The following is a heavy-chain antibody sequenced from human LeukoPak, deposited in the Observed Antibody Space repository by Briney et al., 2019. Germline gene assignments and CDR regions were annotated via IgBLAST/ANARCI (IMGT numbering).Heavy chain of an antibody. J-gene: IGHJ4*02. D-gene: IGHD3-22*01. V-gene: IGHV3-23*01. CDR3: AKDHDSHGYPTSDD. Sequence: EAGGSLRLSCAASGFTFRNYVMTWVRQAPGKGLEWVSTIKGSGDGTYYAGSVQGRFTVSRDNSKNTLYLQLDGLRADDTAVYFCAKDHDSHGYPTSDDWGQGTLVTVSS. CDR2: IKGSGDGT. CDR1: GFTFRNYV.